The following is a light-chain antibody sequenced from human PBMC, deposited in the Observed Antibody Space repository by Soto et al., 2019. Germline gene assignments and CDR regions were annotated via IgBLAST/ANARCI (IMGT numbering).Light chain of an antibody. V-gene: IGKV3-20*01. J-gene: IGKJ5*01. CDR3: QQYGISPPNT. Sequence: EIVVTQSPGTLSLSPGERATLSCRASQSVGSSYLAWYQQKPGQAPRLLIYAASSRATGIPDRFSGSGSGTDFTLTISILEHEDFAVYYCQQYGISPPNTFGHATRLEI. CDR2: AAS. CDR1: QSVGSSY.